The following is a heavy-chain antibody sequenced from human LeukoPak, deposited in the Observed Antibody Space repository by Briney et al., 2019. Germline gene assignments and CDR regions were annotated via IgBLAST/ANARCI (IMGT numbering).Heavy chain of an antibody. D-gene: IGHD5-12*01. Sequence: SGGSLRLSCAASGFNFNSYGMHWVRQAPGKGLEWVAVVSYDGSSKYYADSVKGRFTISRDNSKNTLHLQMSSLRVEDTAVYYCAKVRSGGYGGDFDHWGQGTLVTVSS. CDR1: GFNFNSYG. V-gene: IGHV3-30*18. CDR3: AKVRSGGYGGDFDH. J-gene: IGHJ4*02. CDR2: VSYDGSSK.